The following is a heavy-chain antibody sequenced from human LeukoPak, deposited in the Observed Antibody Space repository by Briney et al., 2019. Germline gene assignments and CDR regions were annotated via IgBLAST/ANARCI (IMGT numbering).Heavy chain of an antibody. CDR2: IYYSGST. D-gene: IGHD3-10*01. J-gene: IGHJ4*02. CDR3: ARRGGNGYYYGSESYYFDC. CDR1: GGSISSSSYY. V-gene: IGHV4-39*01. Sequence: PSETLSLTCTVSGGSISSSSYYWGWIRQPPGKGLEWIGSIYYSGSTYYNPSLKSRVTISVDTSKNQFSLKLSSVTAADTAVYYCARRGGNGYYYGSESYYFDCWGQGTLVTVSS.